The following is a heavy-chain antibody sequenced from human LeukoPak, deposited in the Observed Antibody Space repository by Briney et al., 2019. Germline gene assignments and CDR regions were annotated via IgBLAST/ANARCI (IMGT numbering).Heavy chain of an antibody. D-gene: IGHD5-12*01. CDR1: GITFRSYW. Sequence: PGGSLRLSCAASGITFRSYWMSWVRQAPGKGLEWVANINQGGSVQYYMDSVKGRFTISRDDAKNSLYVQMNSLRDEDTAVYYCARVEYSGWNLEYWGQGTLVTVSS. V-gene: IGHV3-7*01. CDR2: INQGGSVQ. J-gene: IGHJ4*02. CDR3: ARVEYSGWNLEY.